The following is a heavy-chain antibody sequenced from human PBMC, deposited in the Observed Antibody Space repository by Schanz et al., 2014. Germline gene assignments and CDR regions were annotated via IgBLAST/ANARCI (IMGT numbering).Heavy chain of an antibody. J-gene: IGHJ4*02. Sequence: QVQLVESGGGVVQPGRSLRLSCAASGFTFSGYGMHWVRQAPGKGLEWVAVISYHGSERYYADSVKGRFTISRDNAKNSLYLQMNGLRPEDTAFYYCAKALGLRPFDYWGQGTLVTVSS. CDR3: AKALGLRPFDY. V-gene: IGHV3-30*18. CDR2: ISYHGSER. D-gene: IGHD2-21*01. CDR1: GFTFSGYG.